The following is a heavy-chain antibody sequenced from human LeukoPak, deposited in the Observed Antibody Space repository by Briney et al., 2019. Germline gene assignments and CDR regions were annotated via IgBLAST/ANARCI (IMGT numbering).Heavy chain of an antibody. V-gene: IGHV4-4*07. J-gene: IGHJ4*02. CDR3: ARVGPIYDYVWGSYTGYYFDY. Sequence: SETLSLTCTVSGGSISGYYWSWIRQPAGKGLEWIGRIYTSGSTNYNPSLKSRVTMSVGTSKNQFSLKLSSVTAADTAVYYCARVGPIYDYVWGSYTGYYFDYWGQGTLVTVSS. D-gene: IGHD3-16*01. CDR1: GGSISGYY. CDR2: IYTSGST.